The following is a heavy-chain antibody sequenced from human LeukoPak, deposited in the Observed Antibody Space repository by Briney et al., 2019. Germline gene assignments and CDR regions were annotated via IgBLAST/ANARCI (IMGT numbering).Heavy chain of an antibody. CDR3: ARNISTVANGARYNWFDP. CDR1: GGSISSSSYY. D-gene: IGHD4-11*01. J-gene: IGHJ5*02. CDR2: IYCSGST. Sequence: SEILSLTCTVSGGSISSSSYYWDWIRQSPGKGLEWIGTIYCSGSTDYNPSLKSRVTMSVETSKNQFSLELSSVTAADTAVYYCARNISTVANGARYNWFDPWGQGTLVTVSS. V-gene: IGHV4-39*01.